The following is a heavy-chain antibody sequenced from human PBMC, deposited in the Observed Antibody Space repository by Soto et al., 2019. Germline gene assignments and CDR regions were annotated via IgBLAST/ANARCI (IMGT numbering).Heavy chain of an antibody. CDR1: GFTFSSYS. CDR3: ARGLQDIAVAGTYDAFDI. D-gene: IGHD6-19*01. J-gene: IGHJ3*02. Sequence: GGSLRLSCAASGFTFSSYSMNWVRQAPGKGLEWVSYISSSSSTIYYADSVKGRFTISRDNAKNSLYLQMNSLRAEDTAVYYCARGLQDIAVAGTYDAFDIWGQGTMVTVSS. V-gene: IGHV3-48*01. CDR2: ISSSSSTI.